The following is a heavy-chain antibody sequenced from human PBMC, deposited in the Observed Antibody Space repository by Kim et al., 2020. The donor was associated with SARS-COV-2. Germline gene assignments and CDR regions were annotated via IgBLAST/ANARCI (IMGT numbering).Heavy chain of an antibody. CDR1: GFTFSSYA. V-gene: IGHV3-30*04. CDR2: ISYDGSNK. D-gene: IGHD3-10*01. Sequence: GGSLRLSCAASGFTFSSYAMHWVRQAPGKGLEWVAVISYDGSNKYYADSVKGRFTISRDNSKNTLYLQMNSLRAEDTAVYYCAREQVLCFGELLVSKSPYGYWGERTLCSVSS. CDR3: AREQVLCFGELLVSKSPYGY. J-gene: IGHJ4*02.